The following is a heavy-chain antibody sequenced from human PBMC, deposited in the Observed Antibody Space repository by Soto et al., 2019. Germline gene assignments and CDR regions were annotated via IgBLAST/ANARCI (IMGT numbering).Heavy chain of an antibody. J-gene: IGHJ4*02. CDR2: IYPGDSDT. V-gene: IGHV5-51*01. CDR3: ARQGGYYDSSGYYYLARPHTKSFDY. D-gene: IGHD3-22*01. Sequence: GESLKISCKGSGYSFTSYWIGWVRQMPGKGLEWMGIIYPGDSDTRYSPSFQGQVTISADKSISTAYLQWSSLKASDTAMYYCARQGGYYDSSGYYYLARPHTKSFDYWGQGTLVTVSS. CDR1: GYSFTSYW.